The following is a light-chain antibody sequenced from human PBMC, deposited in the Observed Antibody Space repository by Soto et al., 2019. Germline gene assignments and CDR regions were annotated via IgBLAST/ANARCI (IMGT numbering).Light chain of an antibody. V-gene: IGKV3-11*01. Sequence: EIVLTQSPATLSLSPGERATLSCRASPSVSSYLAWYQQKPGQAPRLLIYDASNRATGIPARFSGSGSGTDFTLTISSLEPEDFAVYYCQQRSNWPQGFTFGPGTKVDIK. CDR2: DAS. CDR3: QQRSNWPQGFT. J-gene: IGKJ3*01. CDR1: PSVSSY.